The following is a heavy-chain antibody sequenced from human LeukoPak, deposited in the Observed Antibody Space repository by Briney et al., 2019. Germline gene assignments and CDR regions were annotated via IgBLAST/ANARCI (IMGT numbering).Heavy chain of an antibody. V-gene: IGHV3-48*03. Sequence: PGGSLRLSCAATGFTFSSYEMNWVRRAPGKGLEWVSFISSSGGPKYYADSVKGRFTTSRDNAENSLFLHMNDLRAEDTAVYFCARNNRDGYGSAFDIWGQGTMVTVSS. D-gene: IGHD3-10*01. J-gene: IGHJ3*02. CDR2: ISSSGGPK. CDR1: GFTFSSYE. CDR3: ARNNRDGYGSAFDI.